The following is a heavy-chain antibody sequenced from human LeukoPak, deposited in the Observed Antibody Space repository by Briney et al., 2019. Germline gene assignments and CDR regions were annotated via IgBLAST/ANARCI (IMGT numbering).Heavy chain of an antibody. CDR1: GFSFSTFW. CDR2: ISQDGSQK. CDR3: VRDSAPRYSGYEWVY. V-gene: IGHV3-7*01. J-gene: IGHJ4*02. D-gene: IGHD5-12*01. Sequence: PGGTLRLSCAASGFSFSTFWMSWVRQAPGKGLEWLAMISQDGSQKFYVDSVKGRFTISRDNAKNSLYLQMNSLRAEDTGVYYCVRDSAPRYSGYEWVYRGQGTVVTVSS.